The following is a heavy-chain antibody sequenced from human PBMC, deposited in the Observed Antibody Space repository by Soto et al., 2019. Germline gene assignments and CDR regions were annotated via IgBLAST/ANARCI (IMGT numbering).Heavy chain of an antibody. D-gene: IGHD3-22*01. J-gene: IGHJ6*02. CDR3: ATRNYYDSSGYYLDGMDV. CDR2: IYPGDSDT. CDR1: GYSFTSYW. V-gene: IGHV5-51*01. Sequence: GESLKISCKGSGYSFTSYWIGWVRQMPGKGLEWMGIIYPGDSDTRYSPSFQGQVTISADKSISTAYLQWSSLKASDTAMYYCATRNYYDSSGYYLDGMDVWGQGTTVTVSS.